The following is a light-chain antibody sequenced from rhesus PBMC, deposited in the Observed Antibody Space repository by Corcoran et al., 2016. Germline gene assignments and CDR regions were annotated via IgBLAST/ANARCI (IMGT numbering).Light chain of an antibody. Sequence: ETVVTQSPVTLALSPGERATLSCRASQSVGYYLAWYQQKPGQAPRLLISGASSRATGIPDRFSGSGSGTDFTLTISSLEPEDVGVYYCQQSSNLWTFGQGTKVEIK. CDR3: QQSSNLWT. CDR2: GAS. V-gene: IGKV3-24*04. J-gene: IGKJ1*01. CDR1: QSVGYY.